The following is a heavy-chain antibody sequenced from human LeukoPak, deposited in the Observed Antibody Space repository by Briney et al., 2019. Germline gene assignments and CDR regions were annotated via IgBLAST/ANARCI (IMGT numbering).Heavy chain of an antibody. CDR3: ARDRHWTNDWVFDY. J-gene: IGHJ4*02. D-gene: IGHD1/OR15-1a*01. CDR1: GGSIGTYY. V-gene: IGHV4-59*01. CDR2: IYYNGYT. Sequence: SETLSLTCTVSGGSIGTYYWSWIRQSPGKGLEWIGYIYYNGYTDHNPSLKSRVTISLHTSKNQFSLKLSSMTAADTAVYYCARDRHWTNDWVFDYWGQGTLVTVSS.